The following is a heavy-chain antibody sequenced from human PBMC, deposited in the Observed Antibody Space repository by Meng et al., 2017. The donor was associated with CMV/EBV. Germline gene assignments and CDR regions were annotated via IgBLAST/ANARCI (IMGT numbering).Heavy chain of an antibody. D-gene: IGHD3-10*01. Sequence: SHQALFKPPQPLSLTRNASDGSIRSGEYYWSWIRQPPGKGLEWTGYIYYSGSTYYNPSLKSRVTISVDTSKNQFSLKLSSVTAADTAVYYCARVPITYYYGSGSYYFDYWGQGTLVTVSS. CDR1: DGSIRSGEYY. J-gene: IGHJ4*02. CDR3: ARVPITYYYGSGSYYFDY. V-gene: IGHV4-30-4*08. CDR2: IYYSGST.